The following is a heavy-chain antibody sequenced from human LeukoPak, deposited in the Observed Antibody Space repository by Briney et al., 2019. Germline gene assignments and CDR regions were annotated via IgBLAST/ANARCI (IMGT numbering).Heavy chain of an antibody. CDR1: GVTFEDYY. V-gene: IGHV3-11*04. CDR2: VSSTGGDK. J-gene: IGHJ4*02. D-gene: IGHD2-2*01. CDR3: AKDSSLYCSSTSCYSFDY. Sequence: PGGSLRLSCTGSGVTFEDYYLSWIRQAPGKGLEWISYVSSTGGDKFYADPVKGRFTISRDNAKNTLYLQMNSLRAEDTAVYYCAKDSSLYCSSTSCYSFDYWGQGTLVTVSS.